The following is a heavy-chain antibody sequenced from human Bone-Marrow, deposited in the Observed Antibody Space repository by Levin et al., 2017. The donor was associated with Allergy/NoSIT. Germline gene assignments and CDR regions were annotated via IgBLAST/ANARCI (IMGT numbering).Heavy chain of an antibody. J-gene: IGHJ4*02. CDR3: ARNPPEDYYYDSVTQGMFDY. V-gene: IGHV5-51*01. D-gene: IGHD3-22*01. Sequence: PGESLKISCKGSGYKFTSYWIAWVRQMPGKGLEWMGIIYPGDSDTRYSPSFEGQVTISADKSITTAYLQWRSLEASDTAMYYCARNPPEDYYYDSVTQGMFDYWGQGTLVTVSS. CDR1: GYKFTSYW. CDR2: IYPGDSDT.